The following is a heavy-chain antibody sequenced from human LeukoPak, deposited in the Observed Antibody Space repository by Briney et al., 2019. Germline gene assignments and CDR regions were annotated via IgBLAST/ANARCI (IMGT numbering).Heavy chain of an antibody. Sequence: SETLSLTCTVPGCSISSGYYWGWIRQPPGKGLEWIGSIYHSGSTYYNPSLKSRVTISVDTSKNQFSLKLSSVTAADTAVYYCARNIGYCSGGSCYCTAFDIWGQGTMVTVSS. V-gene: IGHV4-38-2*02. CDR3: ARNIGYCSGGSCYCTAFDI. J-gene: IGHJ3*02. D-gene: IGHD2-15*01. CDR1: GCSISSGYY. CDR2: IYHSGST.